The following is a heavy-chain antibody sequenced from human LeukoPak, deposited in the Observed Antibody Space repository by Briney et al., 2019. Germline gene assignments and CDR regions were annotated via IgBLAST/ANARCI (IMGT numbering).Heavy chain of an antibody. CDR3: AKGWKRWLQSYSPNYFDY. Sequence: TGGSLRLSCAASGFTFSSYAMSWVRQAPGKGLEWVSAISGSGGSTYYADSVKGRSTISRDNSKNTLYLQMNSLRAEDTAVYYCAKGWKRWLQSYSPNYFDYWGQGTLVTVSS. J-gene: IGHJ4*02. CDR2: ISGSGGST. D-gene: IGHD5-24*01. CDR1: GFTFSSYA. V-gene: IGHV3-23*01.